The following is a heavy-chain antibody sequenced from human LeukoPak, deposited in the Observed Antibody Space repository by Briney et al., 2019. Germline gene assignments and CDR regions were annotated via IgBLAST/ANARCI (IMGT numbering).Heavy chain of an antibody. J-gene: IGHJ5*02. D-gene: IGHD2-2*01. CDR1: GFTFSDYY. CDR2: ISSNSSTT. CDR3: ARASHRYCSSTSCYCQVNWFDP. Sequence: PGGSLRLSCAASGFTFSDYYMRWIRQAPGKGLEWDPYISSNSSTTYYAYSVKGRFIISRDNAKNSLYLQMNSLRAEDTAVYYCARASHRYCSSTSCYCQVNWFDPWGQGTLVTVSS. V-gene: IGHV3-11*01.